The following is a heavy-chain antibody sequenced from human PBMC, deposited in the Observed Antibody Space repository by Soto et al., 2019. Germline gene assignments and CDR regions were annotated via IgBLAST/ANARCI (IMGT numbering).Heavy chain of an antibody. J-gene: IGHJ4*02. CDR3: ARAGRSSSKTVFDY. Sequence: SETLSLTCAVYGGSFSGYYWSWIRQPPGKGLEWIGEIYYSGSPNYNPSLKSRVTISVDTSQNQFSLKLSSVTAADTAVYYCARAGRSSSKTVFDYWGQGNLVTVSS. CDR2: IYYSGSP. V-gene: IGHV4-34*01. D-gene: IGHD2-2*01. CDR1: GGSFSGYY.